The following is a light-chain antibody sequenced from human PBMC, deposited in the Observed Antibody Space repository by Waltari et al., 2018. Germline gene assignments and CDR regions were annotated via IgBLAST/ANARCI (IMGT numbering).Light chain of an antibody. J-gene: IGLJ3*02. V-gene: IGLV2-14*03. CDR1: SSDIGAYNA. Sequence: QSALTQPASVSGSPGQSITISCTGISSDIGAYNAVSWYQQHPGKAPKVVIYDVHNRPSGVSNRFSGSMSGNTASLTISGLQTEDEADYYCSSKTTRDTRLFGGGTKLTVL. CDR2: DVH. CDR3: SSKTTRDTRL.